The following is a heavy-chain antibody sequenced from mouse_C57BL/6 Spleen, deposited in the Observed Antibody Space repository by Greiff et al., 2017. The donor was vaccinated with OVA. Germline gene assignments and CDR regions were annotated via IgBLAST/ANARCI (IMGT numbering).Heavy chain of an antibody. D-gene: IGHD1-1*01. CDR2: IDPSDSYT. Sequence: QVQLQQPGAELVKPGASVKLSCKASGYTFTSYWMQWVKQRPGQGLEWIGEIDPSDSYTNYNQKFKGKATLTVDTSSSTAYMQLSSLTSEDSAVYYCARARFTTVVARYYFDYWGQGTTLTVSS. J-gene: IGHJ2*01. CDR1: GYTFTSYW. CDR3: ARARFTTVVARYYFDY. V-gene: IGHV1-50*01.